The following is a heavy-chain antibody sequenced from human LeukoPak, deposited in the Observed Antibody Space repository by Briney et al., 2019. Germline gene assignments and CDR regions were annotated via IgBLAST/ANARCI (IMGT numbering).Heavy chain of an antibody. Sequence: GGSLRLSCAASGFTFSSYSMNWVRQAPGKGLEWVSSISSSSSYIYYADSVKGRFTISRDDAKNSLYLQMNSLRAEDTAVYYCARDRKMATIFGVWYFDLWGRGTLVTVSS. CDR1: GFTFSSYS. V-gene: IGHV3-21*01. D-gene: IGHD5-24*01. J-gene: IGHJ2*01. CDR2: ISSSSSYI. CDR3: ARDRKMATIFGVWYFDL.